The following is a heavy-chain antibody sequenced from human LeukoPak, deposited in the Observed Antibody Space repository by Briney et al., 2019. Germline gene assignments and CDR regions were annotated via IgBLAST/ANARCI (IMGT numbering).Heavy chain of an antibody. CDR3: ASRRGYCTNGVCYTPGPDFDY. CDR1: GFTFTSSA. Sequence: ASVKVSCKASGFTFTSSAMQWVRQARGQRLEWIGWIVVGSGNTNYAQKFQERVTITRDMSTSTAYMELSSVTAADTAVYYCASRRGYCTNGVCYTPGPDFDYWGQGTLVTVSS. J-gene: IGHJ4*02. CDR2: IVVGSGNT. D-gene: IGHD2-8*01. V-gene: IGHV1-58*02.